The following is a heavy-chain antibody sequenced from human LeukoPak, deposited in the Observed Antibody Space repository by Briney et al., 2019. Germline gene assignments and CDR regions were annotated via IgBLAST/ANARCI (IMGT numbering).Heavy chain of an antibody. J-gene: IGHJ4*02. D-gene: IGHD3-22*01. CDR3: ARDKDDYYDSSGFFDY. CDR2: ISSSSSTI. CDR1: GFTFSSYS. V-gene: IGHV3-48*01. Sequence: GGSLRLSCAASGFTFSSYSMNWVSQAPGKGPEWVSYISSSSSTIYYADSVKGRFTISRDNAKNTLYLQMNSLRAEDTAVYYCARDKDDYYDSSGFFDYWGQGTLVTVSS.